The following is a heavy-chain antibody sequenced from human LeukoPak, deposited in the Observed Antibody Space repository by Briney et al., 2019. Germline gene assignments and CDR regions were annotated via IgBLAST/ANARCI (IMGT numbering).Heavy chain of an antibody. J-gene: IGHJ5*02. CDR1: GFTLSDYY. Sequence: PGGSLRLSCAASGFTLSDYYMTWIRQSPGKGLEWISYISGNSPYRTYADSVEGRFTVSRDNAQNSLHLQMNSLTAEDTAVYYCARDRRWKNWFDPWGQGTLVTVSS. V-gene: IGHV3-11*06. D-gene: IGHD1-1*01. CDR3: ARDRRWKNWFDP. CDR2: ISGNSPYR.